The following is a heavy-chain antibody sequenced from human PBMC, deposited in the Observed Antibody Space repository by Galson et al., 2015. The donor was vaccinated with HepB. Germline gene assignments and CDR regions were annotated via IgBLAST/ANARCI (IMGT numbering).Heavy chain of an antibody. CDR2: IHPSDAYT. V-gene: IGHV5-10-1*01. CDR1: GYTFTAFW. Sequence: QSGTEVKKPGETLRLSCKGSGYTFTAFWSTWGRQIPGQGLEWLGMIHPSDAYTAYSPSFQGHVTISADKSITTAYRQWSSLKASDTAMYYCASRHSYFRSGTWYNVSDYWGQGTLVTVSS. D-gene: IGHD3-10*01. CDR3: ASRHSYFRSGTWYNVSDY. J-gene: IGHJ4*02.